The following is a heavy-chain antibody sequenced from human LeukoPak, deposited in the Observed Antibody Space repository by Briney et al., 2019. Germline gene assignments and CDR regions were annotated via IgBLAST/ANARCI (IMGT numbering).Heavy chain of an antibody. V-gene: IGHV3-49*04. CDR1: GFTFGDYA. Sequence: GGSLRLSCTASGFTFGDYAMSWVRQAPGKGLEWVGFIRSKAYGGTTEYAASVKGRFTISRDDSKSIAYLQMNSVKTEDTAVYYCTRVMDIVVVPAACFDYWGQGTLVTVSS. J-gene: IGHJ4*02. CDR2: IRSKAYGGTT. D-gene: IGHD2-2*03. CDR3: TRVMDIVVVPAACFDY.